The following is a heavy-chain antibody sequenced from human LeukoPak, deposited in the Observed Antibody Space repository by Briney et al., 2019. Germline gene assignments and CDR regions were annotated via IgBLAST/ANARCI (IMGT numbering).Heavy chain of an antibody. CDR2: IIPILGIA. Sequence: ASVKVSCKASGGTFSSYTISWVRQAPGQGLEWMGRIIPILGIANYAQKFQGKVTITADKSTSTAYMELSSLRSEDTAVYYCASDNGGDWFDPWGQGTLVTVSS. CDR1: GGTFSSYT. J-gene: IGHJ5*02. CDR3: ASDNGGDWFDP. D-gene: IGHD4-23*01. V-gene: IGHV1-69*02.